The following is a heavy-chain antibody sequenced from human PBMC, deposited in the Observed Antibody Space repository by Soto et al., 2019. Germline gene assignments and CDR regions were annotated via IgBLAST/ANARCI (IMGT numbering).Heavy chain of an antibody. CDR2: LSYDGTNK. CDR3: AKDWSFPGA. CDR1: GFTFSKHG. D-gene: IGHD1-26*01. J-gene: IGHJ4*02. Sequence: VGSLRLSCTGSGFTFSKHGFHWVRQAPGKGLEWVAVLSYDGTNKYYADSVKGRFTISRDNRKNTVFLQMNSLRAEDTAIYYCAKDWSFPGARGQGTQVTVSS. V-gene: IGHV3-30*18.